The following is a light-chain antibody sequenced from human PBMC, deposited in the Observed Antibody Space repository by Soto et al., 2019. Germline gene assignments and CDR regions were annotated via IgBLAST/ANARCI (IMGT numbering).Light chain of an antibody. J-gene: IGKJ1*01. CDR1: QSVRNNY. CDR3: QQYASSPRT. CDR2: GAS. Sequence: EIVMTQSPATLSVSPGERATLSCRASQSVRNNYLAWYQQKPGQAPRLLIYGASTRATGIPDRFSGSGSGTDFTLTISRLEPEDFAVYYCQQYASSPRTFGQGTKVDIK. V-gene: IGKV3-20*01.